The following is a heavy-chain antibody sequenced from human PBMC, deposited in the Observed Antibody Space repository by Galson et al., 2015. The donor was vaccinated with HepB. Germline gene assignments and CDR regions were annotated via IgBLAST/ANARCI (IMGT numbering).Heavy chain of an antibody. J-gene: IGHJ4*02. V-gene: IGHV3-33*01. CDR1: GFTFSSYG. Sequence: SLRLSCAASGFTFSSYGMHWVRQAPGKGLEWVAVIWSDGNQKYYADSVKGRFIISRDNSKNILYMQMNSLRVEDTAVYYCARWGSSWNCFENWGQGSLVTVSS. CDR3: ARWGSSWNCFEN. D-gene: IGHD1-7*01. CDR2: IWSDGNQK.